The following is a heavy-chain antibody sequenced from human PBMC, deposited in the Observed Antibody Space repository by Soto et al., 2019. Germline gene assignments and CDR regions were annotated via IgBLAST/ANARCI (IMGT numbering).Heavy chain of an antibody. D-gene: IGHD4-17*01. V-gene: IGHV4-39*01. CDR2: IYYSGST. J-gene: IGHJ4*02. CDR3: ARHDYGGNSAIWYFDY. Sequence: SETLSLTCTVSGGSISSSSYYWGWIRQPPGKGLEWIGSIYYSGSTYYNPSLKSRVTISVDTSKNQFSLKLSSVTAADTAVYYCARHDYGGNSAIWYFDYWGQGTLVTVSS. CDR1: GGSISSSSYY.